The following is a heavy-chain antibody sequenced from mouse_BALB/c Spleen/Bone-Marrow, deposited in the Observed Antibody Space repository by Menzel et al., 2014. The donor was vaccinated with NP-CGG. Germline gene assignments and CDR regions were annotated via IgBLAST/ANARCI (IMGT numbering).Heavy chain of an antibody. Sequence: VQLKDSGAELVKPGASVKLSCTASGFNIKDTYMHWVKQRPEQGLEWIGRIDPANGNTKYDPKFKDKATITTDTSSNTAYLQLSSLTSEDTAVYYCARDYYDDYYAMDYWGQGTSVTVSS. V-gene: IGHV14-3*02. CDR3: ARDYYDDYYAMDY. CDR1: GFNIKDTY. CDR2: IDPANGNT. D-gene: IGHD1-1*01. J-gene: IGHJ4*01.